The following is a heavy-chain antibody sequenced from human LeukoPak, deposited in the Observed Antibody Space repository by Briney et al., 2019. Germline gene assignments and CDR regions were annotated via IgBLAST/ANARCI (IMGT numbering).Heavy chain of an antibody. V-gene: IGHV3-30*18. CDR1: GFTFSSYG. CDR2: ISYDGSNK. Sequence: GGSLRLSCAASGFTFSSYGMHWVRQAPGKGLEWVAVISYDGSNKYYADSVKGRFTISRDNSKNTLYLQMNSLRAEDTAVYYCAKEVYYYDSSGDNWGQGTLVTVSS. CDR3: AKEVYYYDSSGDN. J-gene: IGHJ4*02. D-gene: IGHD3-22*01.